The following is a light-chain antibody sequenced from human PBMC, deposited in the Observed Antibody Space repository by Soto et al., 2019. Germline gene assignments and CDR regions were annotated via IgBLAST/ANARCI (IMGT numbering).Light chain of an antibody. V-gene: IGKV3-15*01. CDR3: QQYNDWPPWT. CDR2: GAS. J-gene: IGKJ1*01. CDR1: QTINNN. Sequence: VMTQAPATLSVSPGERATLSCRASQTINNNVAWYQLKDGQVPRLVIYGASTRATDIPARFGGSGSGTEFTLTISSLQSEDFAVYYCQQYNDWPPWTFGQGTKV.